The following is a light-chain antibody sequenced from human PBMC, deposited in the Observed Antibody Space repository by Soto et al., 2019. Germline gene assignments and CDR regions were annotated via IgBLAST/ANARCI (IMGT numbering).Light chain of an antibody. CDR2: AVS. J-gene: IGKJ1*01. CDR3: QQYNNWPPLT. V-gene: IGKV3-15*01. CDR1: QSVRNN. Sequence: EIVMTQSPVTLSVSPGEGATLSCRASQSVRNNLAWYQQKPGLAPRLLIYAVSTRATGVPARFSGNGSETEFTLTISGLQSDDFAFYYCQQYNNWPPLTFGEGTKVEIK.